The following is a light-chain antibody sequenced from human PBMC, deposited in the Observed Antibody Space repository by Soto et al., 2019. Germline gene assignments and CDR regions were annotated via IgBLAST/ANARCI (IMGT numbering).Light chain of an antibody. CDR3: TSYAGGNNV. V-gene: IGLV2-8*01. Sequence: QSALTQPPSASGSPGQSVTISCTGTSSDVGGYNYVSWYQQYPGKVPRLMIYAVNKRPSGVSERFSGSKSGNTASLTVSGLQTEDEADYYCTSYAGGNNVFGTGTKLTVL. J-gene: IGLJ1*01. CDR1: SSDVGGYNY. CDR2: AVN.